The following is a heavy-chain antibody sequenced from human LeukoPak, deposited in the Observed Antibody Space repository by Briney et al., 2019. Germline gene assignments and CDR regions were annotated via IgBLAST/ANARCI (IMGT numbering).Heavy chain of an antibody. Sequence: GGSLRLSCAASGFTVSSNYMSWVRQAPGKGLEWVSVIYSGGSTYYADSVKGRFTISRDNSQNTLYLQMNSLRAEDTAVYYCAKRDAGSPSHFDYWGQGTLVTVSS. D-gene: IGHD5-12*01. CDR3: AKRDAGSPSHFDY. CDR2: IYSGGST. V-gene: IGHV3-53*01. J-gene: IGHJ4*02. CDR1: GFTVSSNY.